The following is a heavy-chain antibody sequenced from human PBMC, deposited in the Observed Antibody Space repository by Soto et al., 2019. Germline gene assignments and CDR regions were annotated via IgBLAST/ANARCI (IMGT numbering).Heavy chain of an antibody. CDR3: ARIRSGSLDY. D-gene: IGHD3-10*01. J-gene: IGHJ4*02. CDR2: IYYSGST. V-gene: IGHV4-30-4*01. Sequence: SSETLSLTRTVSRGSILSSDYYWCWIRQPPGKGLEWIGYIYYSGSTYYNPSLKSRVTISVDTSKNQFSLKLSSVTAADTAGYYCARIRSGSLDYWGQGTLVTVS. CDR1: RGSILSSDYY.